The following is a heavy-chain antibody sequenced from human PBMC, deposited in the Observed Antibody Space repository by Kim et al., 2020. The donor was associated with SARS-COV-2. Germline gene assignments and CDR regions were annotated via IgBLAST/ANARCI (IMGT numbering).Heavy chain of an antibody. D-gene: IGHD1-1*01. Sequence: SETLSLTCTVSGASINTYHWSWIRLPPGKGLEWVGYVSSSGTTNYNPSPKRRVPISADTSTNQHSLTVSPVTTAATAAYYCASDKNTGNWSYFDNYGHGT. CDR1: GASINTYH. CDR2: VSSSGTT. CDR3: ASDKNTGNWSYFDN. V-gene: IGHV4-4*08. J-gene: IGHJ4*01.